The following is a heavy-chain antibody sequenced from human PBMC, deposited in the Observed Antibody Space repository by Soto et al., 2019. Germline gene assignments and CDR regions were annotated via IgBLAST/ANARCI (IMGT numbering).Heavy chain of an antibody. Sequence: EVQLVESGGGLVKPGGSLRLSCAASGFTFSNAWMNWVRQAPGKGLEWVGRIKSKTDGGTTDYAAPVKGRFTISRDDSKNTLYLQMNSLKTEDTAVYYCTTATLRVLPDAFDIWGQGTMVTVSS. D-gene: IGHD3-3*01. J-gene: IGHJ3*02. CDR2: IKSKTDGGTT. CDR3: TTATLRVLPDAFDI. CDR1: GFTFSNAW. V-gene: IGHV3-15*07.